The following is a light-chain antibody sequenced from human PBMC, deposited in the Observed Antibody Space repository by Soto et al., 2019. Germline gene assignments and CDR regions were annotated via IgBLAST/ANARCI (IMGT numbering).Light chain of an antibody. CDR2: EVT. V-gene: IGLV2-14*01. J-gene: IGLJ2*01. CDR1: SSDIGAYNY. Sequence: QSVLTQPASVSGSPGQSITISCTGTSSDIGAYNYVSWYQQHPGKAPKLIIYEVTFRPSGVSNRFSGSKSGNTASLTISGLQAEDEADYYCSSYTTSSTLLFGGGTKLTVL. CDR3: SSYTTSSTLL.